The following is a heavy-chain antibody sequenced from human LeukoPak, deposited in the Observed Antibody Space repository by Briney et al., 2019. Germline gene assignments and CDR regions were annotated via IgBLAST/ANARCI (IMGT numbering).Heavy chain of an antibody. CDR3: ARFDSSGFSYYYYYMDV. Sequence: GSLRLSCAASGFTFSSYSMNWIRQPPGKGLEYIGSLSSGGNTYYNPSLKSRVIISLDTSKNQFSLKLNSVTAADTATNYCARFDSSGFSYYYYYMDVWGKGTTVTVSS. V-gene: IGHV4-39*01. J-gene: IGHJ6*03. CDR1: GFTFSSYS. D-gene: IGHD3-22*01. CDR2: LSSGGNT.